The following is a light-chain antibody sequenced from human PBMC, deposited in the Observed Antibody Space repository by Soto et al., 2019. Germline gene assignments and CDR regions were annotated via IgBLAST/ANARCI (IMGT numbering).Light chain of an antibody. CDR1: QSISTF. V-gene: IGKV1-39*01. J-gene: IGKJ4*01. Sequence: DIQMTQSPSSLSASIGDRVTITCRASQSISTFLNWYQQKPGKAPSLLIYAASRLQSGVPSTFSGTGSGTDFTLTISSLQPEDFATYYCQQSYSTPRTFGGGTKVEIK. CDR3: QQSYSTPRT. CDR2: AAS.